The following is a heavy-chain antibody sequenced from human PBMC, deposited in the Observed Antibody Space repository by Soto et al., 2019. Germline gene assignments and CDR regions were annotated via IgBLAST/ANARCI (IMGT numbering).Heavy chain of an antibody. CDR1: GFTFSTYA. D-gene: IGHD3-10*01. Sequence: LRLSCAASGFTFSTYAMSWVRQAPGKGLEWVSTISDSGGSTYYADSVKGRFTISRDNSKNTLYLLMNSLSAEDTALYCCAKVHGSGTYYNFPDYWGQGTLVTVSS. CDR2: ISDSGGST. V-gene: IGHV3-23*01. J-gene: IGHJ4*02. CDR3: AKVHGSGTYYNFPDY.